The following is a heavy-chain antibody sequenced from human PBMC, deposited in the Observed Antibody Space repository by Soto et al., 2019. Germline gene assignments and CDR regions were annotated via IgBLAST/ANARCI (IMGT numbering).Heavy chain of an antibody. CDR2: ISYDGSNK. V-gene: IGHV3-30*18. D-gene: IGHD6-6*01. J-gene: IGHJ5*02. CDR3: AKDGREAARSGNWFDP. Sequence: QVQLVESGGGVVQPGRSLRLSCAASGFTFSSYGMHWVGQAPGKGLEWVAVISYDGSNKYYADSVKGRFTISRDNSKNTLYLQMNSLRAEDTAVYYCAKDGREAARSGNWFDPWGQGTLVTVSS. CDR1: GFTFSSYG.